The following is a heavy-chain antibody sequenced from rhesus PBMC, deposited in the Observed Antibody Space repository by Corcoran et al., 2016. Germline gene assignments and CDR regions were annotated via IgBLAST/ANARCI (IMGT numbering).Heavy chain of an antibody. D-gene: IGHD2-21*01. Sequence: EVQLVQSGAEVKRHGESLRISCKTSGYSFTSSWIRWVRQMPGKGLEWVGSIYPGESYPGPPPSSHGHVTSSADTSISTPYLQWSSLKASDTATYYWAKDQGWVWGRGVLVTVSS. CDR3: AKDQGWV. CDR2: IYPGESYP. V-gene: IGHV5S1*01. CDR1: GYSFTSSW. J-gene: IGHJ5-2*02.